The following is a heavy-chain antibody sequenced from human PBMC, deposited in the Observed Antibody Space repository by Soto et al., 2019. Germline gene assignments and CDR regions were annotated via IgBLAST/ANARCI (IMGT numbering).Heavy chain of an antibody. CDR3: AQSDGWGPIY. Sequence: ASVKVSCKASGGTFNTYEISWVRQAPGQGLEWMGGIIPMFGTPNYAQKFQGRVTITADKSTSTAYMELSSLGSADTAVYSCAQSDGWGPIYWGQGTLVTVSS. CDR2: IIPMFGTP. CDR1: GGTFNTYE. V-gene: IGHV1-69*06. D-gene: IGHD2-21*02. J-gene: IGHJ4*02.